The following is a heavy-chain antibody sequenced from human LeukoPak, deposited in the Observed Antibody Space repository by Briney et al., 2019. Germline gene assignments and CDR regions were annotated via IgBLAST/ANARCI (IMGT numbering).Heavy chain of an antibody. J-gene: IGHJ4*02. CDR1: GFTFSSYG. V-gene: IGHV3-30*02. CDR3: AKDADYSNYGPNYYFDY. Sequence: GGSLRLSCAASGFTFSSYGMHWVRQAPGKGLEWVAFIRYDGSNKYYADSVKGRFTISRDNSKNTLYLQMNSLRAEDTAVYYCAKDADYSNYGPNYYFDYWGQGTLVTVSS. CDR2: IRYDGSNK. D-gene: IGHD4-11*01.